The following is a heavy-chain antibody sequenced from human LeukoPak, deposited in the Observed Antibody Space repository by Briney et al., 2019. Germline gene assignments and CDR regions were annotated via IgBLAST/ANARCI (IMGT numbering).Heavy chain of an antibody. CDR1: GGSISSGGYS. J-gene: IGHJ3*02. V-gene: IGHV4-30-2*01. Sequence: SQTLSLTCAVSGGSISSGGYSWSWIRQPPGKGLEWIGYIYHSGSTNYNPSLKSRVTMSVDTSKNQFSLKLSSVTAADTAVYYCARIALRFGEGDAFDIWGQGTMVTVSS. CDR3: ARIALRFGEGDAFDI. D-gene: IGHD3-10*01. CDR2: IYHSGST.